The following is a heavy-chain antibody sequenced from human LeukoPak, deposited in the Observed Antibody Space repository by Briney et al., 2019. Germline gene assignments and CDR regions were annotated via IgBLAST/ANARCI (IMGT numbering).Heavy chain of an antibody. V-gene: IGHV4-39*07. CDR1: GDSITGYY. CDR2: IYYTGNT. Sequence: KPSETLSLTCSVSGDSITGYYWGWIRQPPGKGLEWIGNIYYTGNTYYNPSLKGRVTISVDTSKNQFSLKLSSVTAADTAVYYCARNYYYDSSGFDYWGQGTLVTVSS. J-gene: IGHJ4*02. D-gene: IGHD3-22*01. CDR3: ARNYYYDSSGFDY.